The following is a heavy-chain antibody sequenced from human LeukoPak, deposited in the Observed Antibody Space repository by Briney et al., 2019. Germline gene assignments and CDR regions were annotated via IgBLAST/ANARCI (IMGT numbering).Heavy chain of an antibody. J-gene: IGHJ3*02. CDR2: ISAYNGNT. CDR3: ARESSSGGRGAFDI. CDR1: GYTFTSYG. D-gene: IGHD6-19*01. Sequence: ASVTVSCKASGYTFTSYGISWVRQAPGQGLEGMGWISAYNGNTNYAQKLQGRVTMTTDTSTSTAYMELRSLRSDDTAVYYCARESSSGGRGAFDIWGQGTMVTVAS. V-gene: IGHV1-18*04.